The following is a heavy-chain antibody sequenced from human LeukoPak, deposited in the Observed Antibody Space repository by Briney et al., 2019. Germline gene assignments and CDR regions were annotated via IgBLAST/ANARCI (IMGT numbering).Heavy chain of an antibody. CDR3: ARSLPGESASDYYYYYYMDV. J-gene: IGHJ6*03. D-gene: IGHD3-10*01. CDR2: INTNTGNP. V-gene: IGHV7-4-1*02. Sequence: ASMKVSCKASGYTFTSYAMNWVRQAPGQGLEWMGWINTNTGNPTYAQGFTGRFVFSLDTSVSTAYLQISSLKAEDTAVYYCARSLPGESASDYYYYYYMDVWGKGTTVTVSS. CDR1: GYTFTSYA.